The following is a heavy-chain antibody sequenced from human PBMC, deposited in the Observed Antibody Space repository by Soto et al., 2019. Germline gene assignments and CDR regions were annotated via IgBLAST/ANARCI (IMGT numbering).Heavy chain of an antibody. V-gene: IGHV3-30*18. CDR2: ISYDGSNK. D-gene: IGHD3-10*01. CDR1: GFTFSSYG. CDR3: AKGADYYGSGLDY. J-gene: IGHJ4*02. Sequence: QVQLVESGGGVVQPGRSLRLSCAASGFTFSSYGMHWVRQAPGKGLEWVAVISYDGSNKYYADSVKGRFTISRDNSKNTLYLQMNSLRAEDTAVYYCAKGADYYGSGLDYWGQGTLVTVSS.